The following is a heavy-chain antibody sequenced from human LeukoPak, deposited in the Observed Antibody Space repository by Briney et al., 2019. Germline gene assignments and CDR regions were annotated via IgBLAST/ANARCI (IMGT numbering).Heavy chain of an antibody. V-gene: IGHV4-59*08. CDR3: ASDIVDNGWGSFDS. CDR2: HSGST. Sequence: SETLSLTCTVSGGSISSYYWNWIRQPPGKRLEWIGYHSGSTKYNPSLWSRVTISIDTSKNQISLKLSSVTAADTAVYYCASDIVDNGWGSFDSWGQGTLVTVSS. J-gene: IGHJ4*02. CDR1: GGSISSYY. D-gene: IGHD3-16*01.